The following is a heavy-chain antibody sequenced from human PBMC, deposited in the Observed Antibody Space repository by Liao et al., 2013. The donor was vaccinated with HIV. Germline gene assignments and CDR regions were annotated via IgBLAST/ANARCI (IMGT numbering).Heavy chain of an antibody. CDR2: ISDSGST. D-gene: IGHD6-6*01. Sequence: QVQLQESGPGLVRPSQTLSLTCIVSGDSISSGTHYWSWIRQPAGKGLQWIGRISDSGSTNYNPSLQSRATISVDTSKSQFSLELISVTAADTAVYYCARGAGRQLVSWYFDLWGRGHPSHCLL. V-gene: IGHV4-61*02. J-gene: IGHJ2*01. CDR1: GDSISSGTHY. CDR3: ARGAGRQLVSWYFDL.